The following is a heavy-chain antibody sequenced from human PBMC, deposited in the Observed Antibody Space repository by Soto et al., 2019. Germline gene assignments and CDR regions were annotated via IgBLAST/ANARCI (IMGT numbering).Heavy chain of an antibody. CDR3: ARVRRGIIIAQYYYYGMDV. CDR1: GGSFSGYY. J-gene: IGHJ6*02. Sequence: WETLSLTCAVYGGSFSGYYWSWIRQPPGKGLEWIAEIDHTGSTNYNPSLQSRVTISADTSKNQFSLSLSTVTAADTAVYYCARVRRGIIIAQYYYYGMDVWGQGTTVTVSS. V-gene: IGHV4-34*01. CDR2: IDHTGST. D-gene: IGHD3-10*01.